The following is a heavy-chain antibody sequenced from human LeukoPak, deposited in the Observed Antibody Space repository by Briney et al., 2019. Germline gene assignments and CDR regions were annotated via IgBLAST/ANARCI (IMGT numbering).Heavy chain of an antibody. V-gene: IGHV1-2*02. Sequence: ASVKVSCKASGYTFTGYYMHWVRQAPGQGLEWMGWINPNSGGTKYAQKFQGRVTMTSDASISTAYMELSSLRSDDTAVYYCASRPAQPLLYSFDYGGQGARVTVSS. CDR2: INPNSGGT. CDR3: ASRPAQPLLYSFDY. D-gene: IGHD2-15*01. CDR1: GYTFTGYY. J-gene: IGHJ4*02.